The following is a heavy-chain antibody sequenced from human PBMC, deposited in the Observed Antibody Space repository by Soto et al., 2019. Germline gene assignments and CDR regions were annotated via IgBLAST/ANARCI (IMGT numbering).Heavy chain of an antibody. D-gene: IGHD3-9*01. CDR2: IKSKTDGGTA. Sequence: GSLRLSCVASGFNLSHPWMTWVRQAAGKGLEWVGRIKSKTDGGTADYAAPVKGRATISRDDSKNTVHLQMNSLKTEDTAVYYCTTGIYYDILTGYHNVAYWGQGALVTVSS. CDR3: TTGIYYDILTGYHNVAY. CDR1: GFNLSHPW. V-gene: IGHV3-15*01. J-gene: IGHJ4*02.